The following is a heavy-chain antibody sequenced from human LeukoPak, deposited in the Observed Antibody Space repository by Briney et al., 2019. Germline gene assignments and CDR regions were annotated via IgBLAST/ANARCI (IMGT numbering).Heavy chain of an antibody. Sequence: SETLSLTCTVSGGSISSYYWSWIRQPPGKGLEWIGYIYYSGSTNYNPSLKSRVNISVETSKNQCSLKLSSVTAADTAVYYCARVFSTNYYDNRGWFDPWGQGTLVTVSS. J-gene: IGHJ5*02. CDR2: IYYSGST. V-gene: IGHV4-59*01. D-gene: IGHD3-22*01. CDR3: ARVFSTNYYDNRGWFDP. CDR1: GGSISSYY.